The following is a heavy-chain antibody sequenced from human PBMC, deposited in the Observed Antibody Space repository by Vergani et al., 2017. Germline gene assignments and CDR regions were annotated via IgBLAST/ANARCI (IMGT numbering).Heavy chain of an antibody. J-gene: IGHJ4*02. V-gene: IGHV4-4*03. CDR2: ICHTEDT. Sequence: QVQLQESGPGLVKPPGTLSLTCAVSGDSISSNNCWTWVRQPPEKGLEWIGEICHTEDTKYSPSLKSRVTGSVDESRNLFALRLDSVTAADTAVYYCATIGYRRWGYYFDYWGQGILGTVSS. CDR3: ATIGYRRWGYYFDY. D-gene: IGHD2-2*02. CDR1: GDSISSNNC.